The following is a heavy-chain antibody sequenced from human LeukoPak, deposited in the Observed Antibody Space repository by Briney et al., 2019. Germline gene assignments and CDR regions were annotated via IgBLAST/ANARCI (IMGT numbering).Heavy chain of an antibody. CDR2: INHSGST. V-gene: IGHV4-34*01. D-gene: IGHD2-2*01. CDR3: ARDRSRVPAAMFDY. Sequence: SETLSLTCAVYGGSFSGYYWNWIRQPPGKGLECIGEINHSGSTNYNPSLKSRVTISVDTSKNQFSLKLSSVTAADTAVYYCARDRSRVPAAMFDYWGQGTLVTVSS. J-gene: IGHJ4*02. CDR1: GGSFSGYY.